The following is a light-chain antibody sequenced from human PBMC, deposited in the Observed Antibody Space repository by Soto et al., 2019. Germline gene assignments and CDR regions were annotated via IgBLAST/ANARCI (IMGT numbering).Light chain of an antibody. Sequence: QSALTQTPSASGSPGQSVTISCTGISSDVGDYNYVSWYQHHPGKAPKLMIYEVSKRPSGVPARFSGSRSGNTASLTVSGLQAEDEADYYCSSYAGSNNLFGGGTKVTVL. CDR1: SSDVGDYNY. CDR2: EVS. V-gene: IGLV2-8*01. J-gene: IGLJ2*01. CDR3: SSYAGSNNL.